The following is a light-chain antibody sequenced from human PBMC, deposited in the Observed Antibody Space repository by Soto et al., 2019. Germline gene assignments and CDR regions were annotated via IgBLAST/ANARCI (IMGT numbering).Light chain of an antibody. V-gene: IGKV1-33*01. CDR3: QQYENLPT. J-gene: IGKJ5*01. CDR1: QNMNNY. CDR2: DAS. Sequence: DIKMTQPPSSPPASVGDRVTITCQASQNMNNYLNWCQQKPGRAPKLLIYDASNLEAGVPSRFRGSGSGTDLTFTISRLQPEDIATYYCQQYENLPTFGQGTRLEI.